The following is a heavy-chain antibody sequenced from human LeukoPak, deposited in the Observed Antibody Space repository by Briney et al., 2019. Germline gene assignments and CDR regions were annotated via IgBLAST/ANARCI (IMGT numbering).Heavy chain of an antibody. CDR3: ARDDYGVFDAFDV. CDR1: GGSITSHF. D-gene: IGHD3-16*01. V-gene: IGHV4-4*08. Sequence: SETLSLTCTVSGGSITSHFWTWIRQAPGKGLEWVGYVSKSGSPNYNPSLQSRITISVDTSKNQFFLKLTSMTAADTAVYFCARDDYGVFDAFDVWGQGTVVTVSS. J-gene: IGHJ3*01. CDR2: VSKSGSP.